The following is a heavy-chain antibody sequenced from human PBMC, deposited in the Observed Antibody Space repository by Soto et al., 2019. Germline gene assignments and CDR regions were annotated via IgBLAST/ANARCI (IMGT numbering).Heavy chain of an antibody. CDR3: ARDIRGGYDWGIDY. J-gene: IGHJ4*02. D-gene: IGHD5-12*01. CDR2: IWYDGSNK. CDR1: GVVFSSYG. Sequence: GGSLRLSCAASGVVFSSYGMHWVRQAPGKGLEWVAVIWYDGSNKYYADSVKGRFTISRDNSKNTLYLQMNSLRAEDTAVYYCARDIRGGYDWGIDYWGQGTLVTVSS. V-gene: IGHV3-33*08.